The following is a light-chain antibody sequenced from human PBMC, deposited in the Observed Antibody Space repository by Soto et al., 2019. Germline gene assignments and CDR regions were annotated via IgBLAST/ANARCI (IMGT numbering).Light chain of an antibody. CDR1: QSISYH. CDR3: QKYNSFWT. J-gene: IGKJ1*01. V-gene: IGKV1-39*01. Sequence: DIQMTQSPSSLSASVEDRVIITCRAGQSISYHLKLYQQKPGKAPKLLISAASSLQGGVPSRFSGSGSGTDFTLTISSLQPEDFATYYCQKYNSFWTFGQGTKVDIK. CDR2: AAS.